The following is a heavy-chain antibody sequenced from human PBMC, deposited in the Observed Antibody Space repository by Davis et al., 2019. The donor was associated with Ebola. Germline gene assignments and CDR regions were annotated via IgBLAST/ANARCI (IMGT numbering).Heavy chain of an antibody. J-gene: IGHJ6*02. CDR2: INPNSGGT. CDR1: GYTFTSYG. CDR3: ARGGCSSTSCYTTPSYYYGMDV. V-gene: IGHV1-2*04. Sequence: AASVKVSCKASGYTFTSYGISWVRQAPGQGLEWMGWINPNSGGTNYAQKFQGWVTMTRDTSISTAYMELSRLRSDDTAVYYCARGGCSSTSCYTTPSYYYGMDVWGQGTTVTVSS. D-gene: IGHD2-2*02.